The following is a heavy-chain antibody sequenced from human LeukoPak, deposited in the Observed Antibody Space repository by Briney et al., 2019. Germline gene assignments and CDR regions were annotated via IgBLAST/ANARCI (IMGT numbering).Heavy chain of an antibody. CDR1: GFTFDDYA. Sequence: GGSLRLSCAASGFTFDDYAMHWVRQAPGKGLEWVSGISWNSGSIGYADSVKGRFTISRDNAKNSLYLQMNSLRAEDTALYYCAKARTYSSSWPLTSDAFVIWGQGTMVTVSS. CDR3: AKARTYSSSWPLTSDAFVI. V-gene: IGHV3-9*01. CDR2: ISWNSGSI. J-gene: IGHJ3*02. D-gene: IGHD6-13*01.